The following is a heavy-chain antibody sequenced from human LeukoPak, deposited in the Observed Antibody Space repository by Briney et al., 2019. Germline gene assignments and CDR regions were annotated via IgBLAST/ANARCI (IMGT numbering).Heavy chain of an antibody. J-gene: IGHJ4*02. CDR1: GYDFINYG. Sequence: GASVKVSCKASGYDFINYGISWVRQAPGQGLEWMGWRSIYNGNTDYKLQGRVTMTADSSTSTAYMEVRSLRSGDTAVYYCARGGPFPSGSSSREYYLDYWGQGTLGTVSS. V-gene: IGHV1-18*01. D-gene: IGHD6-6*01. CDR3: ARGGPFPSGSSSREYYLDY. CDR2: RSIYNGNT.